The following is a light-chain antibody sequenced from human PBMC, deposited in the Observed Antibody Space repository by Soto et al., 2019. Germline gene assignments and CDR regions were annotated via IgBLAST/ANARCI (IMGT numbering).Light chain of an antibody. CDR1: QTISSW. Sequence: DIQMTQSPSTLSGSVGDRFTITRMASQTISSWLAWYQQKPGKAPKLLIYKAYTLKSGVTSRFSGSGSGTEFTLTISSLQPDDFATYYCQHYNSYSEAFGQGTKVDIK. V-gene: IGKV1-5*03. CDR3: QHYNSYSEA. J-gene: IGKJ1*01. CDR2: KAY.